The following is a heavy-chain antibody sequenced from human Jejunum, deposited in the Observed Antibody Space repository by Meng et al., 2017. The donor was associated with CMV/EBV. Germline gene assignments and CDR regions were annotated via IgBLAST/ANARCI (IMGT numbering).Heavy chain of an antibody. V-gene: IGHV1-46*01. J-gene: IGHJ4*02. D-gene: IGHD3-9*01. CDR1: GYTFSNFY. CDR3: AAKIEITYFDL. Sequence: SFKASGYTFSNFYIHWVRPAPGQGLEWMGVFNPNGGTTAYAPRFQGRVAMTGDTSTSTVYMEVHSLRSEDTAMYFCAAKIEITYFDLWGQGTLVTVSS. CDR2: FNPNGGTT.